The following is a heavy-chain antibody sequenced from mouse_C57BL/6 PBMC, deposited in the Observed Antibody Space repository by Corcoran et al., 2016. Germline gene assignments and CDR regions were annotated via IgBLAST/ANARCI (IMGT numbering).Heavy chain of an antibody. CDR1: GYTFTDYY. V-gene: IGHV1-26*01. CDR2: INPNNGGT. Sequence: EVQLQQSGPELVKPGASVKISCKASGYTFTDYYMNWVKQSHGKSLEWIGDINPNNGGTSYNQKFKGKATLTADKSSSTAYMQLSSLTSEDSAVYFCARERTLGLDYWGQGTTLTVSS. D-gene: IGHD4-1*01. CDR3: ARERTLGLDY. J-gene: IGHJ2*01.